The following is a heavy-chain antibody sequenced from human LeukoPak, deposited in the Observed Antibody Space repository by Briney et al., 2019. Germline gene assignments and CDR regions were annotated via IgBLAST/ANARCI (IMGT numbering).Heavy chain of an antibody. D-gene: IGHD6-19*01. J-gene: IGHJ5*02. CDR2: IKQDGSEK. CDR1: GFTFSSYW. Sequence: QAGGSLRLSCAASGFTFSSYWMSWVRQAPGKGLEWVANIKQDGSEKYYVDSVKGRFTISRDNAKNSLYLQMNSLRAEDTAVYYCAREGYSSGWYNWFDPWGQGTLVTVSS. V-gene: IGHV3-7*01. CDR3: AREGYSSGWYNWFDP.